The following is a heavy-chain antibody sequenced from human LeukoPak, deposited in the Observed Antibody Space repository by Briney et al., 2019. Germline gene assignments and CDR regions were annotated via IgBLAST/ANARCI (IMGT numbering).Heavy chain of an antibody. CDR2: ISSTGDST. CDR3: ARVPANYGGNSWFDY. V-gene: IGHV3-23*01. Sequence: GGSLRLSCAASGFGFTFNKYGMSWVRQAPGKGLEWVSAISSTGDSTYYADSVKGRFTISRDNIKNTLYLQMNSLRAEDTAVYYCARVPANYGGNSWFDYWGQGTLVTVSS. D-gene: IGHD4-23*01. CDR1: GFGFTFNKYG. J-gene: IGHJ4*02.